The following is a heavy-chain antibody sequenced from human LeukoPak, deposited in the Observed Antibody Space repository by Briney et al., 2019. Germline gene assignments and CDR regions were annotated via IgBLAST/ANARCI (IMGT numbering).Heavy chain of an antibody. CDR3: ARDTEWELLRFDY. CDR2: ISSSGSTI. D-gene: IGHD1-26*01. Sequence: GGSLRLSCAASGFTFSSYEMNWVRQAPGKGLEWVSYISSSGSTIYYADSVKGRFTVSRDNAKNSLYLQMNSLRAEDTAVYYCARDTEWELLRFDYWGQGTLVTVSS. CDR1: GFTFSSYE. J-gene: IGHJ4*02. V-gene: IGHV3-48*03.